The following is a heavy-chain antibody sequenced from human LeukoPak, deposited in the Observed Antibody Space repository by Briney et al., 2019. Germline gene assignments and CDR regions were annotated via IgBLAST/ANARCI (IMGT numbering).Heavy chain of an antibody. D-gene: IGHD2-21*01. CDR1: GFTFNNYG. Sequence: GGSLRLSCAASGFTFNNYGMHWVRQAPGKGLEWVALIWYDGSNTYYADSVKGRFTISRDNSKNTLYLQMNSLRAEDTAVFYCARDRVVVSARSAFDIWGQGTMVTVSS. CDR3: ARDRVVVSARSAFDI. V-gene: IGHV3-33*01. J-gene: IGHJ3*02. CDR2: IWYDGSNT.